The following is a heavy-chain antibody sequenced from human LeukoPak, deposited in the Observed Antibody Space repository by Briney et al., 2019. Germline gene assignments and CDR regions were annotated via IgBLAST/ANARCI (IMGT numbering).Heavy chain of an antibody. Sequence: SQTLSLTCAISGDSVSSNSAAWNWIRQSPSRGLEWLGRTYYRSKWYNDYAVSVKSRITINPGTSKNQFSLQLNSVTPEDTAVYYCARSGDSSGYRTQTFDYWGQGTLVTVSS. CDR3: ARSGDSSGYRTQTFDY. J-gene: IGHJ4*02. V-gene: IGHV6-1*01. CDR1: GDSVSSNSAA. CDR2: TYYRSKWYN. D-gene: IGHD3-22*01.